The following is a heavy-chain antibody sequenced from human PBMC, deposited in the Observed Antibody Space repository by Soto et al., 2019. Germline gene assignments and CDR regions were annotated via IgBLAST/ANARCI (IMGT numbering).Heavy chain of an antibody. D-gene: IGHD2-15*01. J-gene: IGHJ4*02. Sequence: GASVKVCCKESGYTLNNYGSSWVRQAPGEGLEWVGWINTSNDNKLYAQKLQGRLTLTTDTSTSTAYMDLTTLRSDDTAVYFCARDPGAASFDFWAQGTLVTVSS. CDR3: ARDPGAASFDF. CDR2: INTSNDNK. CDR1: GYTLNNYG. V-gene: IGHV1-18*01.